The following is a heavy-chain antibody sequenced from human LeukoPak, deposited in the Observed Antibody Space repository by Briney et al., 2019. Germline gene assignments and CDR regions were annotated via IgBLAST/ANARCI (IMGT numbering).Heavy chain of an antibody. Sequence: SETLSLTCTVSGESLGSGMYYWGWIRQAPGKGLTWIGYIYYSGSTNYNPSLKSRVTISVDTSKNQFSLKLSSVTAADTAVYYCAMYCSSTSCPKGGGYFDYWGQGTLVTVSS. CDR1: GESLGSGMYY. CDR3: AMYCSSTSCPKGGGYFDY. CDR2: IYYSGST. D-gene: IGHD2-2*01. V-gene: IGHV4-61*01. J-gene: IGHJ4*02.